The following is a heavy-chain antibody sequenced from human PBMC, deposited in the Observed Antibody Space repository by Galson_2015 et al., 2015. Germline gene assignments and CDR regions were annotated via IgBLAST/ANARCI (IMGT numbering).Heavy chain of an antibody. CDR3: AKTFYGDYVRGYFQH. V-gene: IGHV3-30*18. CDR2: ISYDGSNK. Sequence: SLRLSCAASGFTFSSYGMHWVRQAPGKGLEWVAVISYDGSNKYYADSVKGRFTISRDNSKNTLYLQMNSLRAEDTAVYYCAKTFYGDYVRGYFQHWGQGTLVTVSS. CDR1: GFTFSSYG. D-gene: IGHD4-17*01. J-gene: IGHJ1*01.